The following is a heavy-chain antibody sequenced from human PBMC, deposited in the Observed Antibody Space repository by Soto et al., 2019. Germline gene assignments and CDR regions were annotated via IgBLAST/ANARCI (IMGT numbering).Heavy chain of an antibody. D-gene: IGHD3-10*01. J-gene: IGHJ4*02. CDR1: GFTFSSYA. CDR3: AKDLVRGIIDS. CDR2: ITGSGGST. V-gene: IGHV3-23*01. Sequence: PGGSLRLSCAASGFTFSSYAMSWVRQAPGTGLEWVSEITGSGGSTYYADSVQGRFSMSRDNSRNMLFLQMNNVRAEDTAIYYCAKDLVRGIIDSWGLGILVTVSS.